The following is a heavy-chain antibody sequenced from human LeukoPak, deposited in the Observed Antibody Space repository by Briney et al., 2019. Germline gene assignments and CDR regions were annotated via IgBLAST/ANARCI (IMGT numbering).Heavy chain of an antibody. J-gene: IGHJ4*02. D-gene: IGHD2-15*01. CDR1: GFTFSSHT. V-gene: IGHV3-48*02. CDR2: ISSSSSTI. CDR3: ARDCSGGSCYLDY. Sequence: GGSLRLSCAASGFTFSSHTMNWVRQAPGKGLEWVSYISSSSSTIYYADSVKGRFTISGDDAKNSLFLQMNSLRDEDTAVYYCARDCSGGSCYLDYWGQGTLVTVSS.